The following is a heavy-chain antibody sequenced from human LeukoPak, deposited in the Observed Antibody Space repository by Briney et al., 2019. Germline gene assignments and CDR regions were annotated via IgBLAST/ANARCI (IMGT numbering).Heavy chain of an antibody. D-gene: IGHD2-21*02. J-gene: IGHJ4*02. Sequence: SETLSLTCTVSGGSISSGKYYWTWIRQPAGKGLEWIGRISTGGTTDYTPSLKSRVTISLDTSKSQFSLKLSSVTAADTAVYYCARECDNVDRYFDYWGQGALVTVSS. CDR2: ISTGGTT. CDR1: GGSISSGKYY. V-gene: IGHV4-61*02. CDR3: ARECDNVDRYFDY.